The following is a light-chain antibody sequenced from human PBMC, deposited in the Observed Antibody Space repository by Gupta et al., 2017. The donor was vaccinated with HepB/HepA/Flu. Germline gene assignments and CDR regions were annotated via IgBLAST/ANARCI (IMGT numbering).Light chain of an antibody. CDR2: GAS. CDR1: QTINSN. V-gene: IGKV3-15*01. Sequence: EIVMTQSPATLSVSPGERATLSCRASQTINSNLAWYQQKPGQAPRLLIHGASTRATGIPARFSGSGSGTEFTLTISSRQSEDFAVYYCQQYNNWPPWTFGQGTKVEIK. CDR3: QQYNNWPPWT. J-gene: IGKJ1*01.